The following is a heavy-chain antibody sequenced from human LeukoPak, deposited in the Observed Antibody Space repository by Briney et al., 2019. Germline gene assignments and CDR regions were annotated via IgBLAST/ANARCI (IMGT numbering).Heavy chain of an antibody. CDR2: ISWNSGSI. Sequence: GGSLRLSCAASGFTFDDYAMHWVRQAPGKGLEWVSGISWNSGSIGYADSVKGRFTISRDNAKNSLYLQMNSLRAEDTAMYYCARGDGSGTYSFDYWGQGTLVTVSS. CDR1: GFTFDDYA. D-gene: IGHD3-10*01. V-gene: IGHV3-9*01. CDR3: ARGDGSGTYSFDY. J-gene: IGHJ4*02.